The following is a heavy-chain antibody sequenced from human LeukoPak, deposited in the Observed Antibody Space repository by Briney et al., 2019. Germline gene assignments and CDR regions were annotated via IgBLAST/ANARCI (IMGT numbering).Heavy chain of an antibody. V-gene: IGHV1-46*01. CDR3: ARGGKDIVVVPAAMGFDP. J-gene: IGHJ5*02. CDR2: TNPSGGST. D-gene: IGHD2-2*01. CDR1: GYTFTSYY. Sequence: ASVKVSCNASGYTFTSYYMHWVRQAPGQGLEWMGITNPSGGSTSYAQKFQGRVTMTRDMSTSTVYMELSSLRSEDTAVYYCARGGKDIVVVPAAMGFDPWGQGTLVTVSS.